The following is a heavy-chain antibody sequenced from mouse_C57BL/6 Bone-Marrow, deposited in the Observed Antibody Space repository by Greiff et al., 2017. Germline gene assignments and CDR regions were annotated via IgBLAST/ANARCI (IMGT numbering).Heavy chain of an antibody. CDR2: INPSTGGT. CDR3: ARRGSPDWYFDV. Sequence: VQLQQSGPELVKPGASVKISCKASGYSFTGYYMNWVKQSPEKSLEWIGEINPSTGGTTYNQKFKAKATLTVDKSSSTAYMQLKSLTSEDSAVYYCARRGSPDWYFDVWGTGTTVTVAS. CDR1: GYSFTGYY. J-gene: IGHJ1*03. V-gene: IGHV1-42*01.